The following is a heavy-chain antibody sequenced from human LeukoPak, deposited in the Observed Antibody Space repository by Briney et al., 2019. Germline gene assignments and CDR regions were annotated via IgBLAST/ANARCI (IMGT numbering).Heavy chain of an antibody. J-gene: IGHJ4*02. D-gene: IGHD2-2*01. CDR1: GGSISSGSYY. CDR2: IYTSGST. CDR3: ARENTSPSGPTFDY. V-gene: IGHV4-61*02. Sequence: PSQTLSLTCTVSGGSISSGSYYWSWIRQPAGKGLEWIGRIYTSGSTNYNPSLKSRVTISVDTSKNQFSLKLSSVTAADTAVYYCARENTSPSGPTFDYWGQGTLVTVSS.